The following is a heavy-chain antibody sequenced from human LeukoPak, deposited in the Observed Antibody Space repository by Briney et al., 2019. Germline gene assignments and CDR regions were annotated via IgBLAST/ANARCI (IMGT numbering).Heavy chain of an antibody. Sequence: SETLSLTCTVSGGSISSSSYYWGWIRQPPGKGLEWIGTIHYSGSTYYNTSLKSRVTISVDTSKNQFSLKLRSVTAADTAVYYCARVTGYVMEDYFDYWGQGTLVTVSS. CDR1: GGSISSSSYY. CDR2: IHYSGST. J-gene: IGHJ4*02. D-gene: IGHD6-13*01. V-gene: IGHV4-39*07. CDR3: ARVTGYVMEDYFDY.